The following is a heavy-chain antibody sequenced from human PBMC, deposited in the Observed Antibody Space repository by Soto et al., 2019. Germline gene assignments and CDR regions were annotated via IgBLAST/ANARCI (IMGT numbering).Heavy chain of an antibody. CDR2: IYPGDSDT. CDR1: GYSFTSYW. J-gene: IGHJ4*02. CDR3: ASQSYCSSTSCLFDY. Sequence: GESLKISCKGSGYSFTSYWIGWVRQMPGKGLEWMGIIYPGDSDTRYSPSFQGQVTISADKSISTAYPQWSSLKASDTAMYYCASQSYCSSTSCLFDYWGQGTLVTVSS. V-gene: IGHV5-51*01. D-gene: IGHD2-2*01.